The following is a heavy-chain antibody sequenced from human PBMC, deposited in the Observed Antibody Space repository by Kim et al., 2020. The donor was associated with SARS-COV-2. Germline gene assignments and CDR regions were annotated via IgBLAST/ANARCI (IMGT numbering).Heavy chain of an antibody. CDR1: GFTFSSYS. Sequence: GESLRLSCAASGFTFSSYSMNWVRQAPGKGLEWVSSISSSSSYIYYADSVKGRFTISRDNAKNSLYLQMNSLRAEDTAVYYCARESYAAAVGVGDYFDYWGQGTLVTVSS. V-gene: IGHV3-21*01. CDR3: ARESYAAAVGVGDYFDY. CDR2: ISSSSSYI. J-gene: IGHJ4*02. D-gene: IGHD6-13*01.